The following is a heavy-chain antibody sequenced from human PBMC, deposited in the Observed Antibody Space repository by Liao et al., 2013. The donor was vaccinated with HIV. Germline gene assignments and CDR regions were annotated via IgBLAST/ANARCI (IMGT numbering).Heavy chain of an antibody. Sequence: QVQLQQWGAGLLKPSETLSLTCAVYGGSFSGYYWSWIRQPPGKGLEWIGEINHSGSTNYNPSLKSRVTMSVDTSKNQFSLKLSSVTAADTAVYYCARDGEGATGDYWGQGTLVTVSS. CDR1: GGSFSGYY. J-gene: IGHJ4*02. V-gene: IGHV4-34*01. CDR2: INHSGST. CDR3: ARDGEGATGDY. D-gene: IGHD1-26*01.